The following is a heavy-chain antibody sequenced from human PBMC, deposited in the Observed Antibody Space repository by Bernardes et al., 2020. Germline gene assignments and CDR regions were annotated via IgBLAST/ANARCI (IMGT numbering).Heavy chain of an antibody. V-gene: IGHV1-69*13. CDR1: GGTFSSYA. Sequence: SVKVSCKASGGTFSSYAISWVRQAPGQGLEWMGGIIPIFGTANYAQKFQGRVTITADESTSTAYMELSSLRSEDTAVYYCARARLLIVVVPAAPYYYGMDVWGKGTTVTVSS. CDR2: IIPIFGTA. J-gene: IGHJ6*04. CDR3: ARARLLIVVVPAAPYYYGMDV. D-gene: IGHD2-2*01.